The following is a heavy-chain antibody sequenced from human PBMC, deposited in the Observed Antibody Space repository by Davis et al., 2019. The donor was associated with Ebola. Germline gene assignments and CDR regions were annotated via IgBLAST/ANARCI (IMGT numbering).Heavy chain of an antibody. CDR3: ARGSFGDYMFDH. Sequence: ASVKVSCKASGYTFTLYDIHWVRQAPGQGLEWVEWMNPGTNNTGSVQKFQGRVTLTTDTSTSTAYMEVRSLRSDDSAVYYCARGSFGDYMFDHWGQGTLVTVSS. J-gene: IGHJ4*02. CDR2: MNPGTNNT. CDR1: GYTFTLYD. D-gene: IGHD4-17*01. V-gene: IGHV1-8*01.